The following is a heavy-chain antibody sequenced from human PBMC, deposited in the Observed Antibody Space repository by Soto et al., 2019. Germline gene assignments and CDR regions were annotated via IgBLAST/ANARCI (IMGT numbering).Heavy chain of an antibody. Sequence: QVHLVQSGAEVKKPGASMKVSCEVSGYTLTEFSMHWVRQSPGKGLEWMGVFDPEDGEAIYAPKFQGRVTLTEDTSTDTAYLELSSPTSEDTAIYHCATDDSHGYYTLDYWGQGSLVTVSS. CDR1: GYTLTEFS. CDR3: ATDDSHGYYTLDY. J-gene: IGHJ4*02. D-gene: IGHD3-22*01. CDR2: FDPEDGEA. V-gene: IGHV1-24*01.